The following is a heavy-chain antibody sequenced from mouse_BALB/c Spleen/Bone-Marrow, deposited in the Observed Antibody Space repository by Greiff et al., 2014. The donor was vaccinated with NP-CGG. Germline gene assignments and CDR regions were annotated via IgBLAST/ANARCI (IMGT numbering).Heavy chain of an antibody. J-gene: IGHJ4*01. CDR3: AQGYDWAMDY. CDR1: GFNIKDTY. CDR2: IDPANGNT. D-gene: IGHD2-14*01. Sequence: EVNLVESGAELVKPGASVKLSCTASGFNIKDTYMHWVKQRPEQGLEWIGRIDPANGNTKYDPKFQGKATITADTSSNTAYLQLNSLTSEDTAVYYCAQGYDWAMDYWGQGTSVTVSS. V-gene: IGHV14-3*02.